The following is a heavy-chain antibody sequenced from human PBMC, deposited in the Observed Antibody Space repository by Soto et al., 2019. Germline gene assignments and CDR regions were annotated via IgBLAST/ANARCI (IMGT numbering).Heavy chain of an antibody. CDR3: ARDVGYCSGGSCYPYYCDY. V-gene: IGHV3-21*01. CDR1: GFTFSSYS. Sequence: EVQLVESGGGLVKPGGSLRLSCAASGFTFSSYSMNWVRQAPGKGLEWVSSISSSSSYIYYADSVKGRFTISRDNAKNSLYLQMNSLRAEDTAVYYCARDVGYCSGGSCYPYYCDYWGQGTLVTVSS. CDR2: ISSSSSYI. D-gene: IGHD2-15*01. J-gene: IGHJ4*02.